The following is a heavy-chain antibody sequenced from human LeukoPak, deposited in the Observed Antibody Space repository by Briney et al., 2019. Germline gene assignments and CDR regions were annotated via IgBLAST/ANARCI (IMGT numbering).Heavy chain of an antibody. CDR2: INPNSGGT. D-gene: IGHD3-10*01. CDR3: ARILTSSGSYNY. V-gene: IGHV1-2*02. J-gene: IGHJ4*02. Sequence: ASVKVSCKASGYTFTGYYMHWVRQAPGQGLEWMGWINPNSGGTNYAQKFQGRVTTTRDTSISTAYMELSRLRSDDTAVYYCARILTSSGSYNYWGQGTLVTVSS. CDR1: GYTFTGYY.